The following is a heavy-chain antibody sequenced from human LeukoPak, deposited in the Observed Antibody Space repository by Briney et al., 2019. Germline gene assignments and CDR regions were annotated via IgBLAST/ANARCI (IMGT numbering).Heavy chain of an antibody. V-gene: IGHV5-51*01. D-gene: IGHD2-15*01. CDR3: ARVLPKLVVFHYYYYMDV. CDR1: GYSFTSYW. J-gene: IGHJ6*03. Sequence: GESLKISCMGSGYSFTSYWIGWVRQMPGKGLEWMGIIYPGDSDTRYSPSFQGQVTISADKSISTAYLQWSSLKASDTAMYYCARVLPKLVVFHYYYYMDVWGKGTTVTVSS. CDR2: IYPGDSDT.